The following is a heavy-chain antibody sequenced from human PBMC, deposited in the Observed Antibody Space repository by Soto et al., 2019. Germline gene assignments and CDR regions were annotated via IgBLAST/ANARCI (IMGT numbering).Heavy chain of an antibody. D-gene: IGHD4-17*01. CDR3: ARAALYGYDF. J-gene: IGHJ4*02. V-gene: IGHV3-48*02. CDR1: GFTFSSYA. CDR2: IGSSSITI. Sequence: GGSLRLSCAASGFTFSSYAMSWVRQAPGKGLEWLSYIGSSSITIHYADSVKGRFTISRDNAKNSLYLQMNSLRDEDTAVYYCARAALYGYDFWGQGTLVTVSS.